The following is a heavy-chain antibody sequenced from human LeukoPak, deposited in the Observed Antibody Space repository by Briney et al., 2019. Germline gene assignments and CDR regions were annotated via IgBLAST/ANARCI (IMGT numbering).Heavy chain of an antibody. CDR1: GFTFTKAW. D-gene: IGHD3-16*01. CDR3: FTLRGDGF. V-gene: IGHV3-15*01. Sequence: GGSLRLSCAASGFTFTKAWMSWARQAPGKGLEWVGRIKSIPDGGTTDYAAPVKGRFTVSRDDSKTTAYLQMNSLKTEDTAVYYCFTLRGDGFWGQGTLVAVSS. J-gene: IGHJ4*01. CDR2: IKSIPDGGTT.